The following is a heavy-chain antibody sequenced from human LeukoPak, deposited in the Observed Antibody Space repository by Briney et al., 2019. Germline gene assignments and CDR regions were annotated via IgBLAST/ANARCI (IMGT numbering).Heavy chain of an antibody. Sequence: GASVKVSCKASGGTFSSYAISWVRQAPGQGLEWMGRIIPILGIANYAQKFQGRVTITADKSTSTAYMELSSLRSEDTAVYYCARDSKQLVLDAFDIWGQGTMVTVSS. J-gene: IGHJ3*02. CDR1: GGTFSSYA. V-gene: IGHV1-69*04. CDR3: ARDSKQLVLDAFDI. D-gene: IGHD6-13*01. CDR2: IIPILGIA.